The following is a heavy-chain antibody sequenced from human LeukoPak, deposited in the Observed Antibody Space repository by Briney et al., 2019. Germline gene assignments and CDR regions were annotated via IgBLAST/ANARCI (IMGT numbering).Heavy chain of an antibody. CDR2: ISYDGSNK. D-gene: IGHD2-15*01. CDR3: ARVTPGYCSGGSCSNFDY. Sequence: PGGSLRLSCAASGFTFSSYAMHWVRQAPGKGPEWVAVISYDGSNKYYADSVKGRFTISRDNSKNTLYLQMNSLRAEDTAVYYCARVTPGYCSGGSCSNFDYWGQGTLVTVSS. V-gene: IGHV3-30-3*01. J-gene: IGHJ4*02. CDR1: GFTFSSYA.